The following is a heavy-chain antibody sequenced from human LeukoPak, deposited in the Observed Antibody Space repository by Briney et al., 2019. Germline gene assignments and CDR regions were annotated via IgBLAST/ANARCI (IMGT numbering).Heavy chain of an antibody. D-gene: IGHD4-17*01. V-gene: IGHV3-23*01. J-gene: IGHJ3*02. CDR1: GFTFSNYA. CDR3: ARDPNGDYVGAFDM. Sequence: PGGSLRLSCVASGFTFSNYAMIWVRQPPRKGLEWVSDIRASGGTTYYADSVKGRFTISRVNSKNTLYLQMNDLRAEDTAVYYCARDPNGDYVGAFDMWGLGTMVTVSS. CDR2: IRASGGTT.